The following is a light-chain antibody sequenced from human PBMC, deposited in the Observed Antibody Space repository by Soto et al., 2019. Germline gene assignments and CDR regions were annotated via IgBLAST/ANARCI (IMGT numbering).Light chain of an antibody. Sequence: EVVLTQSPATLSVSPGERATHSCRASQSVSRILAWYQQNPGQAPRLLIYGASTRATGIPARFSGSGSGTDFTLTISSLKPEDFAVYYCQQYDKWPRTLGQGTNVEIK. V-gene: IGKV3D-15*01. J-gene: IGKJ1*01. CDR2: GAS. CDR3: QQYDKWPRT. CDR1: QSVSRI.